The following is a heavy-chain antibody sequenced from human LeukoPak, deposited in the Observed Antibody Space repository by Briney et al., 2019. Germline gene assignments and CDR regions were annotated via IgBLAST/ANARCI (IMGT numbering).Heavy chain of an antibody. Sequence: SETLSLTCAVYGGSFSGYYWSWIRQPPGKGLEWIGEINHSGSTNYNPSLKSRVTISVDTSKNQFSLKQSSVTAADTAVYYCARDSWLRGGFDYWGQGTLVTVSS. CDR1: GGSFSGYY. V-gene: IGHV4-34*01. CDR3: ARDSWLRGGFDY. D-gene: IGHD5-12*01. CDR2: INHSGST. J-gene: IGHJ4*02.